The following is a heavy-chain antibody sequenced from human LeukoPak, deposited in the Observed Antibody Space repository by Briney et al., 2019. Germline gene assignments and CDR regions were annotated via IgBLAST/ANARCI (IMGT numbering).Heavy chain of an antibody. CDR1: GGSISSYY. V-gene: IGHV4-59*01. J-gene: IGHJ3*02. Sequence: PSETLSLTCTVSGGSISSYYWSWIRQPPGKGLEWIGYIYYSGSTNYNPSLKSRVTISVDTSKNQFSMKLSSVTAADTAVYYCARERYCSGGSCYSRAFDIWGQGTMVTVSS. CDR3: ARERYCSGGSCYSRAFDI. CDR2: IYYSGST. D-gene: IGHD2-15*01.